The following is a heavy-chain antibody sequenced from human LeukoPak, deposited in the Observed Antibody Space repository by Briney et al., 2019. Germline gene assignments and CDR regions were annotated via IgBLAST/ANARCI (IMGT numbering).Heavy chain of an antibody. V-gene: IGHV4-34*01. Sequence: SETLSLTCTVYGESLSGYYWIWIRQPPGKGLEWIGETNHSGSTNYNPSLKSRVTMSVDTSKNQFSLNLSSLTAADTAVYYCARGAPDIAVVPAVPLDYWGQGTLVTVSS. CDR1: GESLSGYY. CDR2: TNHSGST. J-gene: IGHJ4*02. D-gene: IGHD2-2*01. CDR3: ARGAPDIAVVPAVPLDY.